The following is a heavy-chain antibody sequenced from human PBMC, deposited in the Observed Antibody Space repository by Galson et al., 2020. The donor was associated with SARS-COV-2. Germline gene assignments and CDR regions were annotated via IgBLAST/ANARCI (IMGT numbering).Heavy chain of an antibody. D-gene: IGHD2-8*01. Sequence: SETLSLTCTVSGGSISSSSYYWGWIRQPPGKGLEWSGSIYYSGSTYYNPSLKSRVTISVDTSKNQFSLKLSSVTAADTAVYYCASRTRSYYIQHWGQGTLVPVSS. CDR3: ASRTRSYYIQH. J-gene: IGHJ1*01. CDR1: GGSISSSSYY. V-gene: IGHV4-39*01. CDR2: IYYSGST.